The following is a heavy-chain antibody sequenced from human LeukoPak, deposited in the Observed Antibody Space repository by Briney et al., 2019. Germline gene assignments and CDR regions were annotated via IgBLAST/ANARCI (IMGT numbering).Heavy chain of an antibody. CDR1: GGTFSSYA. V-gene: IGHV1-69*01. CDR2: IIPIFGTA. J-gene: IGHJ4*02. Sequence: SVKVSCKASGGTFSSYAISWVRQAPGQGLEWMGGIIPIFGTANYAQKFQGRVTITADESTSTAYMELSSLRSEDTAVYYCARGSVPRSDFDYWGQGTLVTVSS. D-gene: IGHD3-10*02. CDR3: ARGSVPRSDFDY.